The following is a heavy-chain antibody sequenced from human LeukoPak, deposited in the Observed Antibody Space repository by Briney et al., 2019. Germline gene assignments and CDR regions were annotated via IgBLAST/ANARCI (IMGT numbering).Heavy chain of an antibody. J-gene: IGHJ4*02. CDR1: GLTFSSYA. Sequence: GGSLRLSCAASGLTFSSYAMSWVRQAPGKGLEWVSAISGSGGSTYYADSVKGRFTISRDNSKNTLYLQMNSLRAEDTAVYYCAKGTIMVVAATVWGQETLVTVSS. CDR3: AKGTIMVVAATV. D-gene: IGHD2-15*01. CDR2: ISGSGGST. V-gene: IGHV3-23*01.